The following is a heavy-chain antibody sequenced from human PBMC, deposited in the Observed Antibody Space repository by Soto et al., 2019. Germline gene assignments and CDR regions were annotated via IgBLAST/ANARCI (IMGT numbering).Heavy chain of an antibody. V-gene: IGHV3-48*03. CDR3: VKEYCTGGTCFDAFDR. D-gene: IGHD2-8*02. Sequence: EAELVESGGGLVQPGGSLTLSCAASGFIFSDYEVDWVRQAPGRGPEWISYISDGGTTIYYAASVKGRFTISRDDAKKSLYLHMNNLGVDDTAIYFCVKEYCTGGTCFDAFDRWGQGTVVTVSS. CDR2: ISDGGTTI. J-gene: IGHJ3*01. CDR1: GFIFSDYE.